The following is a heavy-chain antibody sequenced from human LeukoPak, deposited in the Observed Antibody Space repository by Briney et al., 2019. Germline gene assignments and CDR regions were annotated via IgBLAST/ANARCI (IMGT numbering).Heavy chain of an antibody. V-gene: IGHV3-30-3*01. CDR3: ARDLGPVDSTGFDY. CDR2: ISYDGSNK. CDR1: GFTFSSYA. Sequence: GGSLRLSGAASGFTFSSYAMHWVRQAPGKGLEWVAVISYDGSNKYYADSVKGRFTISRDNSKNTLYLQMNSLRAGDTAVYYCARDLGPVDSTGFDYWGQGTLVTVSS. J-gene: IGHJ4*02. D-gene: IGHD3-22*01.